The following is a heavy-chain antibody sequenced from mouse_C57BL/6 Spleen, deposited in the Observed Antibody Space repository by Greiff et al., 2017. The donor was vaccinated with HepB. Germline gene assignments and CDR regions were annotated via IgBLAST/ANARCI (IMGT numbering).Heavy chain of an antibody. J-gene: IGHJ3*01. D-gene: IGHD2-4*01. CDR1: GYTFTEYT. V-gene: IGHV1-62-2*01. CDR3: TRHEGRSYDYDGFAY. Sequence: VQLQQSGAELVKPGASVKLSCKASGYTFTEYTIHWVKQRPGQGLEWIGWIYPGSGSIKYNEKFKDKATLTADKSSSTVYMELSRLTSEDAAVYFCTRHEGRSYDYDGFAYWGQGTLVTVSA. CDR2: IYPGSGSI.